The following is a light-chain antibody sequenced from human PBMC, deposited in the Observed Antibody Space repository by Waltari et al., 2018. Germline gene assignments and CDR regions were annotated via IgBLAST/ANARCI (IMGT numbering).Light chain of an antibody. CDR1: SSDVGSYNL. Sequence: QSALTQPASVSGSPGQSITISCTGTSSDVGSYNLVSWYQQYPGKAPKLIIYEVNRPPSGVSNRFSGSKSGNTASLTISGLQAEDEADYYCNSYAGSSTHVIFGGGTKLTVL. CDR2: EVN. CDR3: NSYAGSSTHVI. V-gene: IGLV2-23*02. J-gene: IGLJ2*01.